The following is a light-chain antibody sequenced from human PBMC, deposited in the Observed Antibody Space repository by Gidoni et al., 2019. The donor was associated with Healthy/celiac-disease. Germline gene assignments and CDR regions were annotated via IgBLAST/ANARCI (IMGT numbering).Light chain of an antibody. Sequence: DIQMTQSPSSLSASVGDRVTITCRASQSISSYLNWYQQKPGKAPKLLIYAASSLQSGVPSRFSGSGSGTDFTLTISSLQPEDFATYYCQQSYSTFKSSFXQXTKLEIK. V-gene: IGKV1-39*01. CDR3: QQSYSTFKSS. CDR1: QSISSY. J-gene: IGKJ2*04. CDR2: AAS.